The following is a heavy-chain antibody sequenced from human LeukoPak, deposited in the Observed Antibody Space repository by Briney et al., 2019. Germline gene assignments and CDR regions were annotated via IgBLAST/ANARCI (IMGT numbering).Heavy chain of an antibody. Sequence: PGGSLRLSCAASGFTFSSYWMSWVRQPPGKGLEWVSVMYTGGGRYYGDSVKGRFTISRDNSKNTVFLQMNSLRVEDTALYYCTRGQSYCGADCYSDWGQGTLVTVSS. J-gene: IGHJ4*02. CDR2: MYTGGGR. D-gene: IGHD2-21*02. CDR1: GFTFSSYW. V-gene: IGHV3-66*01. CDR3: TRGQSYCGADCYSD.